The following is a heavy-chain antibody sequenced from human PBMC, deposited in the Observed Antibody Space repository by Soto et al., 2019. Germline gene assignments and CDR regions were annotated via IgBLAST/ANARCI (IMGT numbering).Heavy chain of an antibody. CDR2: MYISGST. J-gene: IGHJ6*01. V-gene: IGHV4-4*07. CDR3: ARMYNSGFYRPEGDYYFYGMDV. CDR1: GGSIRDYY. D-gene: IGHD5-12*01. Sequence: QVQLQESGPGLVKPSETLSVTCSVSGGSIRDYYWSWIRQPAGKGLEWIGRMYISGSTKYNPYLKSRVTMSADTSVNQFSLTLISVTAADTATYYCARMYNSGFYRPEGDYYFYGMDVWGQGTTVTVSS.